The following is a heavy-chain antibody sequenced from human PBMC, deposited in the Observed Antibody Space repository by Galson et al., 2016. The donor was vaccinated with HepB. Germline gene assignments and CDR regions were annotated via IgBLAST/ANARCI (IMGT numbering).Heavy chain of an antibody. CDR2: IYPGDSDT. V-gene: IGHV5-51*01. CDR1: GSTFSMYW. J-gene: IGHJ3*02. D-gene: IGHD6-19*01. Sequence: QSGAEVTKPGESLKISCKGSGSTFSMYWIGWVRQMPGKGLEWMGIIYPGDSDTRYSPSFQGQVTISADKSSSTASLQWSSLRASDTAIYYCARPRLAANDALDIWAQGTMVTVSS. CDR3: ARPRLAANDALDI.